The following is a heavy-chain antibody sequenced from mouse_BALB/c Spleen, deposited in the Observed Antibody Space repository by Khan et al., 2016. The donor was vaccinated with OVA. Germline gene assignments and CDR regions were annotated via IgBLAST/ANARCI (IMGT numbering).Heavy chain of an antibody. J-gene: IGHJ2*01. CDR3: ARMARK. Sequence: EVQLQQSGAELVKPGATVKLSCTASGLNITDTSMHWMKQRPEQGLEWIGRIDPRNGNTKYDPKFQGKATMTADKSSTTAYMQLSSLTSEDTAVYYCARMARKWGQGTTLTVSS. CDR2: IDPRNGNT. V-gene: IGHV14-3*02. CDR1: GLNITDTS.